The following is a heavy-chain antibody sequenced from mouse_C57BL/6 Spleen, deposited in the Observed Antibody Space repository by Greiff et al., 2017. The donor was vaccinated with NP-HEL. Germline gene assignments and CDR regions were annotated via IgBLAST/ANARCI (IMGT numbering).Heavy chain of an antibody. CDR1: GYSITSDY. V-gene: IGHV3-8*01. CDR3: ARSFNWDPYYYAMDY. CDR2: ISYSGST. J-gene: IGHJ4*01. Sequence: EVMLVESGPGLAKPSQTLSLTCSVTGYSITSDYWNWIRKFPGNKLEYMGYISYSGSTYYNPSLKSRISITRDTSKNQYYLQLNSVTTEDTATYYCARSFNWDPYYYAMDYWGQGTSVTVSS. D-gene: IGHD4-1*01.